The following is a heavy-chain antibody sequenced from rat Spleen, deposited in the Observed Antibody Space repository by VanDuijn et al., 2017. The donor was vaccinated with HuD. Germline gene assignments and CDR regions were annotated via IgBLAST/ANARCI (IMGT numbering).Heavy chain of an antibody. D-gene: IGHD1-10*01. Sequence: EVQLVESGGDLVQPGRSLKLSCAASGFTFNNYGVAWVRQAPTKGLEWVATISYDGFTTYYRDSVKGRFTISRDNAKSSLYLQMDSLRSEDTATYYCARSRYNNYVMDVWGQGASVTVSS. V-gene: IGHV5-29*01. CDR1: GFTFNNYG. J-gene: IGHJ4*01. CDR3: ARSRYNNYVMDV. CDR2: ISYDGFTT.